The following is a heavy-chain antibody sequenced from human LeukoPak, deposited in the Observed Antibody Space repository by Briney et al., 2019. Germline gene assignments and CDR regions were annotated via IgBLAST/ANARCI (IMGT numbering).Heavy chain of an antibody. Sequence: GGSLRLSCAASGFTFSSYWMSWVRQAPGKGLEWVANIKQDGSEKYYVDSVKGRFTISRDNAKNSLDLQMNSLRAEDTAVYYCARVRRAALDYFDYWGQGTLVTVSS. V-gene: IGHV3-7*04. J-gene: IGHJ4*02. CDR1: GFTFSSYW. D-gene: IGHD6-25*01. CDR2: IKQDGSEK. CDR3: ARVRRAALDYFDY.